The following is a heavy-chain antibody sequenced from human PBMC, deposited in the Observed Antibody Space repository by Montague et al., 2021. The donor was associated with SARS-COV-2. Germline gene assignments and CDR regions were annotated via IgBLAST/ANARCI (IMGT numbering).Heavy chain of an antibody. D-gene: IGHD1-1*01. V-gene: IGHV4-39*01. CDR1: SGSISNDIYY. Sequence: SETLSLTCTLSSGSISNDIYYWGWIRQPPGKGPEWIGGSLYGGTSYYNPSLESRVTISIDTSKNQCSLKMTAVTAADTAVYFCARQDIQLRFDLWGRGTLVTVSS. CDR2: SLYGGTS. J-gene: IGHJ2*01. CDR3: ARQDIQLRFDL.